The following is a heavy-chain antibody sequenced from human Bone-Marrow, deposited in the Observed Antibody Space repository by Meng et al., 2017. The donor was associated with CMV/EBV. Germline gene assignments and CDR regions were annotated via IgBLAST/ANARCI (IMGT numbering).Heavy chain of an antibody. CDR1: GFTFSNYG. CDR3: AKDLTGDNAFDV. D-gene: IGHD1-26*01. CDR2: IRNDGSSK. J-gene: IGHJ3*01. Sequence: GESLKISCAASGFTFSNYGMHWVRQAPGKGLEWVAAIRNDGSSKYYTDSVKGRFTISRDNSKNTLYLQMNSLRAEDTAVYFCAKDLTGDNAFDVWGQGKMVNVSS. V-gene: IGHV3-30*02.